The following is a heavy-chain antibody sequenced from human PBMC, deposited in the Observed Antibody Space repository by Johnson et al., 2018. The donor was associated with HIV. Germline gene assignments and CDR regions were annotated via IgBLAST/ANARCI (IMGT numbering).Heavy chain of an antibody. CDR1: GFTFDDYA. V-gene: IGHV3-66*02. CDR2: IYSGGST. Sequence: MQLVESGGGLVQPGRSLRLSCAASGFTFDDYAMHWVRQAPGKGLEWVSVIYSGGSTYYADSVRGRFTISRDNSRNTLFLQMNSLRAEDTAMYFCVRRFYDSSAFDVWGQGTLVTVSS. D-gene: IGHD3-22*01. J-gene: IGHJ3*01. CDR3: VRRFYDSSAFDV.